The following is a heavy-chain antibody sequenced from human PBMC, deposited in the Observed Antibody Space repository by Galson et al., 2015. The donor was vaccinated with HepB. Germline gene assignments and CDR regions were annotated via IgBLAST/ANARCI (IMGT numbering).Heavy chain of an antibody. V-gene: IGHV3-30*04. CDR2: ISYDGSNK. D-gene: IGHD6-19*01. Sequence: SLRLSCAASGFTFSSYAMHWVRQAPGKGLEWVAVISYDGSNKYYADSVKGRFTISRDNSKNTLYLQMNSLRAEDTAVYYCARDRWSSGWFHAEEHFDYWGQGTLVTVSS. CDR3: ARDRWSSGWFHAEEHFDY. CDR1: GFTFSSYA. J-gene: IGHJ4*02.